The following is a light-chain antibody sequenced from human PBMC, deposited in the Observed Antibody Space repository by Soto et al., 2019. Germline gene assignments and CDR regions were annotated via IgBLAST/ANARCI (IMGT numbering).Light chain of an antibody. V-gene: IGKV1-5*01. CDR2: DAS. CDR1: QSINSW. J-gene: IGKJ1*01. CDR3: QQFKDYVWT. Sequence: DIQMAQSPSTLSASVGDRVTITCRASQSINSWLAWYQQKPGKAPQILIYDASTLKSGVPSRFSASGSGTEFTLIISNLQPDDFATYYCQQFKDYVWTFGQGTKVDIK.